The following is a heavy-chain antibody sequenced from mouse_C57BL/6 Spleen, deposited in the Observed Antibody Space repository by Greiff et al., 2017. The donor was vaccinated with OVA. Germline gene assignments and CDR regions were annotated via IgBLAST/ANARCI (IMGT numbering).Heavy chain of an antibody. CDR3: ARGDYYGSSP. CDR2: INPNNGGT. J-gene: IGHJ2*01. CDR1: GYTFTDYN. D-gene: IGHD1-1*01. V-gene: IGHV1-22*01. Sequence: VHVKQSGPELVKPGASVKMSCKASGYTFTDYNMHWVKQSHGKSLEWIGYINPNNGGTSYNQKFKGKATLTVNKSSSTAYMELRSLTSEDSAVYYCARGDYYGSSPWGQGTTLTVSS.